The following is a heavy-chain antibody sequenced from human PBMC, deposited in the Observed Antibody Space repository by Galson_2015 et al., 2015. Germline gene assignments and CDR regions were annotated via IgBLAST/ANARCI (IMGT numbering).Heavy chain of an antibody. CDR2: MNPNSGNT. V-gene: IGHV1-8*01. CDR1: GYTFTSYD. J-gene: IGHJ4*02. D-gene: IGHD4-17*01. Sequence: SVKVACTASGYTFTSYDINWGRQAPGQGLEWMGWMNPNSGNTGYAQKFQGRVTMTRNTSISTAYMELSSLRSEDTAVYYCARGTMYRTTVPDYWGQGTLVTVSS. CDR3: ARGTMYRTTVPDY.